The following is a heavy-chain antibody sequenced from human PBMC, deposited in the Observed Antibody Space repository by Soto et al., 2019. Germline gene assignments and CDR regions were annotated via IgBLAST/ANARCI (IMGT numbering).Heavy chain of an antibody. CDR2: ISAYNGNT. CDR3: ARVGKGYSRRDAFDI. V-gene: IGHV1-18*01. D-gene: IGHD5-18*01. CDR1: GYTFASYG. Sequence: GASVKVSCKASGYTFASYGISWVRQAPGQGLEWMGWISAYNGNTNYAQKLQGRVTMTTDTSTSTAYMELSRLRSDDTAVYYCARVGKGYSRRDAFDIWGQGTMVTVSS. J-gene: IGHJ3*02.